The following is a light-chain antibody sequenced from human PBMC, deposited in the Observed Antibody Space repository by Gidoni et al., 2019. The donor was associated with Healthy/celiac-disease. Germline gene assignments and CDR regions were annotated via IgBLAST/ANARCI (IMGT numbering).Light chain of an antibody. Sequence: EIVLTQSPGTLSLSPGERATLPCRASQSVSSSYLAWYQQKPGQAPRRLIYGASSRATGLPDRDSGSVAETVFTLCISRLGREDFVGYYCQRYGSSPLWTFGQGTKVEIK. J-gene: IGKJ1*01. CDR1: QSVSSSY. CDR3: QRYGSSPLWT. CDR2: GAS. V-gene: IGKV3-20*01.